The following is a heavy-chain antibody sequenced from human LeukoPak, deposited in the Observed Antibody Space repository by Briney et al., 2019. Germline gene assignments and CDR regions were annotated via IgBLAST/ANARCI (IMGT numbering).Heavy chain of an antibody. D-gene: IGHD1-26*01. CDR2: ITGSSRTK. CDR3: ARPSGSLAFDI. Sequence: GGSLRLSCVASGFTFSDFNMNWVRQAPGKGLEWVSHITGSSRTKSYADSVKGRFTISRDNAKNSLYLQMNSLRDEDTAVYYCARPSGSLAFDIRGQGTMVTVSS. CDR1: GFTFSDFN. V-gene: IGHV3-48*02. J-gene: IGHJ3*02.